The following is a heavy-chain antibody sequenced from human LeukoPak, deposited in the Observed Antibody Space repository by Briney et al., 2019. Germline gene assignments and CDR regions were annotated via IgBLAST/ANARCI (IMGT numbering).Heavy chain of an antibody. CDR1: GFNFINFP. CDR3: AKWNRMANREFFD. V-gene: IGHV3-23*01. J-gene: IGHJ4*02. Sequence: GGSLRLPCAASGFNFINFPMTWFRQAPGKGLEWVSFIGADGDTNYAESAKARFTISRDNSKKTLFLEMHTLRVEDTAVYYCAKWNRMANREFFDWGQGTLVVVAS. CDR2: FIGADGDT. D-gene: IGHD5-24*01.